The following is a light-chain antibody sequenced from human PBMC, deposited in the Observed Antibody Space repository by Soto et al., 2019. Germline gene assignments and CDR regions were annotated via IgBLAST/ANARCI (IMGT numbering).Light chain of an antibody. CDR1: QSVLYKSNNRNY. CDR3: QQYYDSPT. Sequence: DIVMTQSPDSLTLSPGERATINCKSSQSVLYKSNNRNYLAWYQQKAGQPPQLLFSWASTRESGVPDRFSASGSGTDFTLSINSLQAEDVAVYYCQQYYDSPTFGQGTKVESK. V-gene: IGKV4-1*01. CDR2: WAS. J-gene: IGKJ1*01.